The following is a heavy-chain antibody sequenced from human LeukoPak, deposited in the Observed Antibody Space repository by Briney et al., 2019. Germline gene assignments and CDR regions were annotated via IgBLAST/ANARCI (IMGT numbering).Heavy chain of an antibody. D-gene: IGHD5-24*01. V-gene: IGHV1-2*02. CDR1: GYTFTSYA. CDR2: ITPSGGT. Sequence: ASVKVSCKASGYTFTSYAMHWVRQSPGQRLEWMRWITPSGGTNYPQKFQGRVAITRDTSITTAYMDMSRLTSDDTAVYYCARDRYGDGFAHFDYWGQGALVTVSS. J-gene: IGHJ4*02. CDR3: ARDRYGDGFAHFDY.